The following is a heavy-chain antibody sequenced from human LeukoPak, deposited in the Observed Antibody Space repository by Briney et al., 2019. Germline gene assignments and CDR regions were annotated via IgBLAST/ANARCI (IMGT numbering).Heavy chain of an antibody. CDR1: GFSFSGYG. V-gene: IGHV3-23*03. CDR3: AKDRVPDSGYDIDY. Sequence: QPGGSPRLSCAASGFSFSGYGTYWARQAPRKGLEWVAGIYGGGGVIKYADSVKGRFTISRDNSENILYLQMDSLRVEDTAIYYCAKDRVPDSGYDIDYWGQGTLVTVSS. D-gene: IGHD5-12*01. J-gene: IGHJ4*02. CDR2: IYGGGGVI.